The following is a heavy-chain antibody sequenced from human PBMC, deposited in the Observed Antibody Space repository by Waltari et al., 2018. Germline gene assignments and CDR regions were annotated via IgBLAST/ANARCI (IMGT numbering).Heavy chain of an antibody. CDR1: GFSFSTAW. J-gene: IGHJ6*02. CDR3: TTVSLFLPYYYYYGMDV. Sequence: EVQLVESGGGLVKPGGSLRLSCAASGFSFSTAWRRWARRAPGKGLEWVGRMTSRIDGGTTDYAAPVKGRFTISRDDSKNTLFLQMNSLKTEDAAVYFCTTVSLFLPYYYYYGMDVWGQGTTVTVSS. CDR2: MTSRIDGGTT. D-gene: IGHD2-2*01. V-gene: IGHV3-15*01.